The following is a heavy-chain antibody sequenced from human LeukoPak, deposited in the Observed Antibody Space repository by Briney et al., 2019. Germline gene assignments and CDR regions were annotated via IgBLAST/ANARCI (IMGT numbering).Heavy chain of an antibody. V-gene: IGHV5-51*01. CDR2: IYPGDSDT. J-gene: IGHJ4*02. Sequence: GESLKISCKGSGYSFTSYWIGRVRQMPGKGLEWMGIIYPGDSDTRYSPSFQGQVTISADKSISTAYLQWSSLKASDTAMYYCARSPLWFGELLSYFDYWGQGTLVTVSS. CDR1: GYSFTSYW. D-gene: IGHD3-10*01. CDR3: ARSPLWFGELLSYFDY.